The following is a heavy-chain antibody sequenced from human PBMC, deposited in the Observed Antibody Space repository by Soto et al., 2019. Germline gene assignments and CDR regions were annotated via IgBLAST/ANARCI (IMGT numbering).Heavy chain of an antibody. Sequence: SETLSLTCTVSGGSISSYSWTWFRQPPGKGLEWIGDINHSVSTNYNPSLKSRVTISVDTSKNQFSLKLSSVTAADTAVYYCARGRGDYSKGYDYWGQGTLVTVSS. CDR3: ARGRGDYSKGYDY. J-gene: IGHJ4*02. CDR2: INHSVST. CDR1: GGSISSYS. V-gene: IGHV4-59*12. D-gene: IGHD4-4*01.